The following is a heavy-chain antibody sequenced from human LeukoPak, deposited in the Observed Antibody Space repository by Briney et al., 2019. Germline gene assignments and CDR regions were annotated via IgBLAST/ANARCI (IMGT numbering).Heavy chain of an antibody. D-gene: IGHD6-13*01. CDR3: ARDPSTAAAGPADAFDI. CDR1: GYTFTSYA. J-gene: IGHJ3*02. V-gene: IGHV7-4-1*02. CDR2: INTNTGNP. Sequence: ASVKVSCKASGYTFTSYAMNWVRQAPGQGLEWMGWINTNTGNPTYAQGFTGRFVFSLDTSVSTAYLQISSLKAEDTAVYYCARDPSTAAAGPADAFDIWGQGTMVTVSS.